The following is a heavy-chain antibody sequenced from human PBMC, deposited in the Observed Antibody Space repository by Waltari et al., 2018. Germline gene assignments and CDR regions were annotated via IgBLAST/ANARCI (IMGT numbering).Heavy chain of an antibody. CDR3: ARLVASRWFDP. V-gene: IGHV5-51*01. D-gene: IGHD6-6*01. CDR2: IYPGDSDT. J-gene: IGHJ5*02. CDR1: GYNFDTQW. Sequence: EVQLIQSGGEGRKPGDSLKIPCQGFGYNFDTQWIAWVREKPGEGLEWMGSIYPGDSDTQYSPSFDGHVTISADRSVNTAYLQWASLQASDSAIYYCARLVASRWFDPWGQGTLVTVSS.